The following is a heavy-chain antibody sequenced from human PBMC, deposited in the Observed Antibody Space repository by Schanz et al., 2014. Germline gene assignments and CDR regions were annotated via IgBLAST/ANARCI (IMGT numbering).Heavy chain of an antibody. J-gene: IGHJ4*02. D-gene: IGHD6-19*01. CDR1: GFTFSSYT. CDR3: AKAGSGWSTAGYYY. CDR2: ISGSGGST. Sequence: EVQLVESGGGVVRPGGSLRLSCAASGFTFSSYTMNWVRQAPGKGLEWVSAISGSGGSTVYADSVKGRFTISRDNSNNTVFLQMNSLRAEDTAVYYCAKAGSGWSTAGYYYWGQGTLVAVSS. V-gene: IGHV3-23*04.